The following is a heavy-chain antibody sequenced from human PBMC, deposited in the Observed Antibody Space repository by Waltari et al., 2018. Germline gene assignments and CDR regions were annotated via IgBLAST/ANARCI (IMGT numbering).Heavy chain of an antibody. Sequence: QLQLQESGPGLVKPSETLYLTCIVSGGSIISTTYYWGWIRQPPGKGLEWIGSSYYSGSPNYNPSLKSRVTISVDTSKNRFSLKVSSVTAADTALYYCATHSANHDYHYYAMDVWGLGTTVTVSS. D-gene: IGHD2-15*01. CDR3: ATHSANHDYHYYAMDV. CDR2: SYYSGSP. J-gene: IGHJ6*02. V-gene: IGHV4-39*01. CDR1: GGSIISTTYY.